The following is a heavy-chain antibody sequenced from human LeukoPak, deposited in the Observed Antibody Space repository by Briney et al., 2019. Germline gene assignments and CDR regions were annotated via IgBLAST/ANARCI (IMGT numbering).Heavy chain of an antibody. D-gene: IGHD6-19*01. CDR3: ARSGFSTGFYLDF. CDR1: GYTFTGQF. Sequence: GASVKVSCTASGYTFTGQFIHWLRQAPGQGLEWMGWIYPPSGAPPYAPRYQDRVTMTRDTSITTAYLEVHRLKSDDTAVYYCARSGFSTGFYLDFWGQGTLISVSS. J-gene: IGHJ4*02. CDR2: IYPPSGAP. V-gene: IGHV1-2*02.